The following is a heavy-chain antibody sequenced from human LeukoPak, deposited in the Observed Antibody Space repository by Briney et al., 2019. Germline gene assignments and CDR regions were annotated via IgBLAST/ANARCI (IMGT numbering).Heavy chain of an antibody. CDR2: IYYSGST. V-gene: IGHV4-39*01. D-gene: IGHD3-22*01. CDR1: GGSISSSSYY. Sequence: SETLSLTCTVSGGSISSSSYYWGWIRQPPGKGLEWIGSIYYSGSTYYNPSLKSRVTISVDTSKNQFSLKLSSVTAADTAVYYCARVDYYDSSDPRDAFDIWGQGTMVTVSS. J-gene: IGHJ3*02. CDR3: ARVDYYDSSDPRDAFDI.